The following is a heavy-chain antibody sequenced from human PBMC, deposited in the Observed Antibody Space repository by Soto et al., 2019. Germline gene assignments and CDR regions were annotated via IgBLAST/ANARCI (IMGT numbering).Heavy chain of an antibody. CDR3: ARSGYSYGSYFYYYMDV. CDR1: GFTFSDYY. D-gene: IGHD5-18*01. V-gene: IGHV3-11*01. Sequence: WGSLRLSCAASGFTFSDYYMTWARQAPGKGLEWVSYISSTGSIIYYADSVKGRFTVSRDNAKNSLYLQMNSLRAEDTAVYYCARSGYSYGSYFYYYMDVWGKGTTVTVSS. CDR2: ISSTGSII. J-gene: IGHJ6*03.